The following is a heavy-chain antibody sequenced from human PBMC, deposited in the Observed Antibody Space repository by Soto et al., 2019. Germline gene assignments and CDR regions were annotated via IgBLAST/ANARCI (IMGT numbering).Heavy chain of an antibody. CDR3: ARAYDFWSGSPGAFDI. CDR2: IKQDGSEK. V-gene: IGHV3-7*01. J-gene: IGHJ3*02. D-gene: IGHD3-3*01. CDR1: GFTFSSYW. Sequence: GSLRLSCAASGFTFSSYWMSWVRQAPGKGLEWVANIKQDGSEKYCVDSVKGRFTISRDNAKNSLYLQMNSLRAEDTAVYYCARAYDFWSGSPGAFDIWGQGTMVTVSS.